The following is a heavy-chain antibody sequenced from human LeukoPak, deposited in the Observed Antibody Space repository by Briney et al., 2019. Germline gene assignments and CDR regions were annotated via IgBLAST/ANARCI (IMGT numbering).Heavy chain of an antibody. CDR2: VRNDGSDT. CDR1: GLTFTSHG. V-gene: IGHV3-30*02. CDR3: ARDRGKDYFDS. Sequence: GGSLRLSCTTSGLTFTSHGFHWLRQVVGKRLEWVAFVRNDGSDTYHANSVKGRFSISRDDSKNTLYLQMNSLRPEDTAIYYCARDRGKDYFDSWGQGTQVTVSS. J-gene: IGHJ4*02. D-gene: IGHD4-23*01.